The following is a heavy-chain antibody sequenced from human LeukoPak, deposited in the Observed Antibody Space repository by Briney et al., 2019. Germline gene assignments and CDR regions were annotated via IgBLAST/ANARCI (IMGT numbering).Heavy chain of an antibody. Sequence: ASVKVSCKASGYTFTSYGISWVRQAPGQGLEWMGWISAYNGNTNYAQNLQGRVTMTTDTSTNTAYMELRSLRSDDTAVYYCARVDYGANSNVVDYWGREPWSPSPQ. V-gene: IGHV1-18*01. D-gene: IGHD4-23*01. CDR1: GYTFTSYG. CDR3: ARVDYGANSNVVDY. J-gene: IGHJ4*02. CDR2: ISAYNGNT.